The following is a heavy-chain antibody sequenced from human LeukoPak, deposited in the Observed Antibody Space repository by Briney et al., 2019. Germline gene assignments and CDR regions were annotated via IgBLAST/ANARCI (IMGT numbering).Heavy chain of an antibody. Sequence: SVKVSCKASGGTFSSYAISWVRQAPGQGLEWMGGIIPIFSTANYAQKFQGRVTITADESTSTAYMELSSLRSEDTAVYYCARDSYDFWSGYPHTNWFDPWGQGTLVTVSS. CDR2: IIPIFSTA. D-gene: IGHD3-3*01. CDR3: ARDSYDFWSGYPHTNWFDP. J-gene: IGHJ5*02. CDR1: GGTFSSYA. V-gene: IGHV1-69*01.